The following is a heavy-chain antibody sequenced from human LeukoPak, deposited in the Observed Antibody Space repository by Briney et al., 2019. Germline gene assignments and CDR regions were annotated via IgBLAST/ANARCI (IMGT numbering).Heavy chain of an antibody. D-gene: IGHD6-6*01. Sequence: GGSLRLSCAASGFTFSDYYMSWIRQAPGKGLEWVSYISSSGSTIYYADSVKGRFTISRDNAKNSLYLQMNSLRAEDTAVYYCARDLVKQLAAPNGFDPWGQGTLVTVSS. V-gene: IGHV3-11*01. J-gene: IGHJ5*02. CDR2: ISSSGSTI. CDR3: ARDLVKQLAAPNGFDP. CDR1: GFTFSDYY.